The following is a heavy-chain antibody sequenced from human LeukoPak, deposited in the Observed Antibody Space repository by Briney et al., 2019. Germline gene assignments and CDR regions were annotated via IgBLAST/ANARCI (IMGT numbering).Heavy chain of an antibody. Sequence: PSETLSLTCTVSGGSISSSSYYWGWIRQPPGKGLEWIGSIYYSGSTYYNPSLKSRVTISVDTSKNQFSLKLSSVTAADTAVYYCTACSGSLNWGQGTLVTVSS. CDR3: TACSGSLN. D-gene: IGHD6-19*01. CDR2: IYYSGST. CDR1: GGSISSSSYY. V-gene: IGHV4-39*01. J-gene: IGHJ4*02.